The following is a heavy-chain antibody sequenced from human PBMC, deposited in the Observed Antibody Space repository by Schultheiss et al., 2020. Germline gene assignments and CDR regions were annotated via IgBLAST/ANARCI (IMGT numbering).Heavy chain of an antibody. CDR1: GFTFSSYA. V-gene: IGHV3-23*01. CDR3: ARIRGIAAAGSFDY. J-gene: IGHJ4*02. CDR2: IGTGGDT. D-gene: IGHD6-13*01. Sequence: GGSLRLSCAASGFTFSSYAMSWVRQAPGKGLEWVSAIGTGGDTYYADSVKGRFTISRDNSKNTLYLQMNSLRAEDTAVYYCARIRGIAAAGSFDYWGQGTLVTVSS.